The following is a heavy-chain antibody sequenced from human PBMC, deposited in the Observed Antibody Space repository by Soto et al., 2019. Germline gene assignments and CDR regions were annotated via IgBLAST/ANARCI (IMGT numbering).Heavy chain of an antibody. V-gene: IGHV4-31*03. CDR3: ARAGYCSGGSCSAFPVDY. J-gene: IGHJ4*02. Sequence: QVQLQESGPGLVKPSQTLSLTCTVSGGSISSGGYYWSWIRQHPGKGLEWIGYIYYSGSTYYHPSPKSRVTMSVDTSKSQSSPKLGSVTAADTPVYYCARAGYCSGGSCSAFPVDYWGQGTLVTVSS. CDR1: GGSISSGGYY. CDR2: IYYSGST. D-gene: IGHD2-15*01.